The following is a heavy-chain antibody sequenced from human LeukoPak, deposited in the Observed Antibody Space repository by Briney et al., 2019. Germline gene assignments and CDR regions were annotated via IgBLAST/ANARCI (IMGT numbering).Heavy chain of an antibody. Sequence: PSETLSLTCTVSGGSISSYYWSWIRQPPGKGLEWIGYVYYSGGTNYNPSLKSRVTMSVDTSKNQFSLELNSVTAADTAVYYCARSSRGYSYGAWGQGTLVTVSS. J-gene: IGHJ5*02. V-gene: IGHV4-59*01. CDR1: GGSISSYY. D-gene: IGHD5-18*01. CDR2: VYYSGGT. CDR3: ARSSRGYSYGA.